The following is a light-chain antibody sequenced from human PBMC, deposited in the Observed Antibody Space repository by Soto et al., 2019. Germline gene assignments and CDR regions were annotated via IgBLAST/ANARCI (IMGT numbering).Light chain of an antibody. CDR2: DAS. CDR1: QGISSA. V-gene: IGKV1-13*02. Sequence: AIQLTQSPSSLSASVGDRVTITCRASQGISSALAWYQQKPGKAPKLLIYDASSLESGVPSRFSGSGSGTVFPLASSSLQPEDFATYYCQRFNSYPFTLGPGTKVDIK. J-gene: IGKJ3*01. CDR3: QRFNSYPFT.